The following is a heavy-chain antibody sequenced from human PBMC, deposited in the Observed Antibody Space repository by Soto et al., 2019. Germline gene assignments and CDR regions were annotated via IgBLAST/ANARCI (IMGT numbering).Heavy chain of an antibody. J-gene: IGHJ6*02. V-gene: IGHV4-34*08. CDR2: INHSGST. Sequence: SGPLSLTCAFHGVTFSDYYGSWISTQQGKGLEWIGEINHSGSTNYNPSLKSRVTISVDTSKNQFSLRLSSVTAADTAVYYCATNYGGNYYYGMDVWGQGTTVTVSS. CDR1: GVTFSDYY. D-gene: IGHD1-26*01. CDR3: ATNYGGNYYYGMDV.